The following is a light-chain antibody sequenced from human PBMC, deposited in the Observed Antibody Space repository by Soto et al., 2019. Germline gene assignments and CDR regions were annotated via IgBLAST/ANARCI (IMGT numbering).Light chain of an antibody. V-gene: IGLV2-11*01. CDR3: CSYAGSYV. CDR1: SSDVGAYNY. CDR2: DVI. Sequence: QSALTQPRSVSGSPGQSVTISCTGTSSDVGAYNYVSWYQHHPDKAPKLIIYDVIKRPSGVPDRFSGSKSGNTASLTISGLQAEDEADYFCCSYAGSYVFGTGTKLTVL. J-gene: IGLJ1*01.